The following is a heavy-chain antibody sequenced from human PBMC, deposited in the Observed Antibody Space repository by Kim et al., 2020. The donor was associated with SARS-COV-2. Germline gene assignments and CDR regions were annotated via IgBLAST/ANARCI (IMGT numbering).Heavy chain of an antibody. J-gene: IGHJ4*02. Sequence: GGSLRLSCAASGFTFSSYGMHWVRQAPGNGLEWVAVIWYDGSNKYYADSVKGRFTISRDNSKNTLYLQMNSLRAEDTAVYYCAREVIYDYVWGSYRYPYFDYWGQGTLVTVSS. CDR2: IWYDGSNK. CDR1: GFTFSSYG. D-gene: IGHD3-16*02. CDR3: AREVIYDYVWGSYRYPYFDY. V-gene: IGHV3-33*01.